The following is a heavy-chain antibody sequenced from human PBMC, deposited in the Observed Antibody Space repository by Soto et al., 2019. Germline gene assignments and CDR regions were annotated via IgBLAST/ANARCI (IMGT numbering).Heavy chain of an antibody. D-gene: IGHD3-3*01. CDR2: ISYDGSNK. J-gene: IGHJ4*02. Sequence: QVQLVESGGGVVQPGRSLRLSCAASGFTFSSYGMHWVRQAPGKGLEWVAVISYDGSNKYYADSVKGRFTISRDNSKNTLYLQMNSLRAEDTAVYYCAKVLYDFWSGMDYFDYWGQGTLVTVSS. V-gene: IGHV3-30*18. CDR1: GFTFSSYG. CDR3: AKVLYDFWSGMDYFDY.